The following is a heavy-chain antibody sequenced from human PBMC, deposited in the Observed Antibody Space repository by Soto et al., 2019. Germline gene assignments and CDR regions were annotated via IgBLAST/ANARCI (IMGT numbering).Heavy chain of an antibody. V-gene: IGHV3-74*01. CDR1: GFTFSSYW. CDR2: INSDGSST. D-gene: IGHD3-3*01. CDR3: AGLSYDFWSGYYPDY. J-gene: IGHJ4*02. Sequence: PGGSLRLSCAASGFTFSSYWMHWVRQAPGKGLVWVSRINSDGSSTSYADSVKGRFTISRDNAKNTLYLQMNSLRAEDTAVYYCAGLSYDFWSGYYPDYWGQGTLVTVSS.